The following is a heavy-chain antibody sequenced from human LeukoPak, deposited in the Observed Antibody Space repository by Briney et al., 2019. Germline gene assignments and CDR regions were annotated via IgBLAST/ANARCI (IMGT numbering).Heavy chain of an antibody. Sequence: GGSLRLSCAASGFTFSSYWRSWVRQAPGKGLEWMANIKQDVSEKYYVDSVKGRFTISRDNAKNYLYLQMNTMRAEDTAVYYCARVCPTYYDFWSGYYTDYYYSGMDVWGQGTTVTVSS. CDR2: IKQDVSEK. D-gene: IGHD3-3*01. CDR3: ARVCPTYYDFWSGYYTDYYYSGMDV. J-gene: IGHJ6*02. V-gene: IGHV3-7*01. CDR1: GFTFSSYW.